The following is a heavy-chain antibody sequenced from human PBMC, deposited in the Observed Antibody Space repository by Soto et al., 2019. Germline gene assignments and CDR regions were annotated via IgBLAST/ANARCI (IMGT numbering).Heavy chain of an antibody. CDR1: GGSISSYY. CDR3: ARDNGYSYGYNLDH. V-gene: IGHV4-59*01. Sequence: SETLSLTCTVSGGSISSYYWSWIRQPPGKGLEWIGYIYYSGSTNYNPSLKSRVTISVDTSKNQFSLKLTSVTAADTAVYYCARDNGYSYGYNLDHWGRGTLVTV. CDR2: IYYSGST. J-gene: IGHJ4*02. D-gene: IGHD5-18*01.